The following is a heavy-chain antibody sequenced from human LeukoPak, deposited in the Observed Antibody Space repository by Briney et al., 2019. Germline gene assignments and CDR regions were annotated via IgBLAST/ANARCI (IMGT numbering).Heavy chain of an antibody. CDR1: GGSISSGSYY. Sequence: SETLSLTCTVSGGSISSGSYYWSWIRQPAGKRLEWIGHIYRSGSTNYNPSLKSRVTISVDTSKNQFSLKLSSVTAADTAVYYCARRIVGATKGAFDIWGQGTMVTVSS. CDR3: ARRIVGATKGAFDI. D-gene: IGHD1-26*01. V-gene: IGHV4-61*10. J-gene: IGHJ3*02. CDR2: IYRSGST.